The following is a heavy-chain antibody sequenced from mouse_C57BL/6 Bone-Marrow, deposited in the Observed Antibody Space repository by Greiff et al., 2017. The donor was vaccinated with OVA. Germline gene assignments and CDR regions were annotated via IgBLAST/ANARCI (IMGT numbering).Heavy chain of an antibody. CDR3: AKDYGREKDAMDY. V-gene: IGHV1-82*01. CDR2: IYPGDGDT. Sequence: VKLQQSGPELVKPGASVKISCKASGYAFSSSWMNWVKQRPGKGLEWIGRIYPGDGDTNYNGKFKGKATLTADKSSSTAYMQLSSLTSEDSAVYFCAKDYGREKDAMDYWGQGTSVTVSS. CDR1: GYAFSSSW. D-gene: IGHD1-1*01. J-gene: IGHJ4*01.